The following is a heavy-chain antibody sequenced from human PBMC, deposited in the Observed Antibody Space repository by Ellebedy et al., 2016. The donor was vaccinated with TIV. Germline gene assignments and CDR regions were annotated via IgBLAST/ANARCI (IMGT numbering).Heavy chain of an antibody. D-gene: IGHD3-9*01. CDR2: ISGSGEYT. Sequence: GESLKISCAASGFTFSNYAMSWVRRSPGKGLDWVSLISGSGEYTYYADSGKGRLTISRDNSMDTLYLQMNSLGVGDTAVYYCAKLGFDILTGSGGMYVWGQGTTVTVSS. J-gene: IGHJ6*02. V-gene: IGHV3-23*01. CDR3: AKLGFDILTGSGGMYV. CDR1: GFTFSNYA.